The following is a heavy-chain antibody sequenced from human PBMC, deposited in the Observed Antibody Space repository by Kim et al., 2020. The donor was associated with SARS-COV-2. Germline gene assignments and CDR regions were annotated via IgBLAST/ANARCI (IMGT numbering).Heavy chain of an antibody. CDR1: GFTFSSYG. D-gene: IGHD6-19*01. Sequence: GGSLRLSCAASGFTFSSYGMHWVRQAPGKGLEWVAVIWYDGSNKYYADSVKGRFTISRDNSKNTLYLQMNSLRAEDTAVYYCARDFYGSGWYFGYWGQGTLVTVSS. J-gene: IGHJ4*02. CDR2: IWYDGSNK. V-gene: IGHV3-33*01. CDR3: ARDFYGSGWYFGY.